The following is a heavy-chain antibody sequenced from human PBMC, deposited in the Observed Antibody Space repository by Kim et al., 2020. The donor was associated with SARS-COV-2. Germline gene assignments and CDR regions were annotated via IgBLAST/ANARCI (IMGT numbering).Heavy chain of an antibody. D-gene: IGHD3-10*01. CDR3: ARSKYGSGSYAWFDP. J-gene: IGHJ5*02. V-gene: IGHV4-59*01. Sequence: PSRKSRVTISVDTSKNQFSLKLSSVTAADTAVYYCARSKYGSGSYAWFDPWGQGTLVTVSS.